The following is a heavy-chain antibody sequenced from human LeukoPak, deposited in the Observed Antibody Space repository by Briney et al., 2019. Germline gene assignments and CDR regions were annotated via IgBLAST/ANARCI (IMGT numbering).Heavy chain of an antibody. D-gene: IGHD3-22*01. J-gene: IGHJ4*02. Sequence: GGSLRLSCAASGFTFSSYGMHWVRQAPGKGLEWVAFIRYDGSNKYYADSVKGRFTISRDNSKNTLYLQMNSLRAEDTAVYYSAKDRFYDSSGYYSLDYWGQGTLVTVSP. CDR1: GFTFSSYG. CDR2: IRYDGSNK. CDR3: AKDRFYDSSGYYSLDY. V-gene: IGHV3-30*02.